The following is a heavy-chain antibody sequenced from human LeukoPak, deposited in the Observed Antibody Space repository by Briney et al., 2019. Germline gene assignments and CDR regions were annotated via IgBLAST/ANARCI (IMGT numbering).Heavy chain of an antibody. CDR3: GRHYYGSSQIDY. V-gene: IGHV4-39*01. CDR1: GYSIASGNFY. CDR2: IYYSGTT. D-gene: IGHD3-10*01. Sequence: SETLSLTCTVSGYSIASGNFYWGWIRQPPGKGLEWIGNIYYSGTTYNNPSLTSRVTMSVDTSTNQFSLKMASVTAADTAMYYCGRHYYGSSQIDYWGQGTLVTVSS. J-gene: IGHJ4*02.